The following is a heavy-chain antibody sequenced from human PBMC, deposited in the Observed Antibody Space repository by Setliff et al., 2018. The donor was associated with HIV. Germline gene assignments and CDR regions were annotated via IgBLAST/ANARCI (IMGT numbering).Heavy chain of an antibody. CDR2: INPNSGDT. V-gene: IGHV1-2*02. Sequence: GASVKVSCKASGYTFTRHYLHWVRLAPGQGLEWMGWINPNSGDTNYAQKFQGRVTITRDTSASTAYMELSSLRSEDTAVYYCAREIRNYDFWSGYWEDHYFDSWGQGTLVTVSS. CDR3: AREIRNYDFWSGYWEDHYFDS. J-gene: IGHJ4*02. D-gene: IGHD3-3*01. CDR1: GYTFTRHY.